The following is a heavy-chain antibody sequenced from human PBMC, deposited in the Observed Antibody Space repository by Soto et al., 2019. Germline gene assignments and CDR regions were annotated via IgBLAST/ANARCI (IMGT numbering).Heavy chain of an antibody. CDR2: SNPNSGGT. V-gene: IGHV1-2*04. CDR3: ARHGIAVAGTGGEFPY. CDR1: GYTFTGYY. D-gene: IGHD6-19*01. J-gene: IGHJ4*02. Sequence: ASVKVSCKASGYTFTGYYMHWVRQAPGQGLEWMGWSNPNSGGTNYAQKFQGWVTMTRDTSISTAHMELSRLRSDDTAVYYCARHGIAVAGTGGEFPYRDQGTLVTASS.